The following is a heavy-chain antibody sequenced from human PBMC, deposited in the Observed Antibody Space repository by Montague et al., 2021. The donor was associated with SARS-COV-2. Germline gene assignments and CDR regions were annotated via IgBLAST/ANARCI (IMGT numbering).Heavy chain of an antibody. J-gene: IGHJ4*02. CDR1: GGSFTDYY. V-gene: IGHV4-34*01. CDR2: INHRGTS. D-gene: IGHD3-22*01. CDR3: ARDRQHFNMIVVVMTGGEYCFNY. Sequence: SETLSLTCAVSGGSFTDYYWSWIRQPPGKGLEWIGEINHRGTSNYNPSPKSRVSISVDTSKNQFSLYLGSVTAADTAVYYCARDRQHFNMIVVVMTGGEYCFNYWAQGTLVTVSS.